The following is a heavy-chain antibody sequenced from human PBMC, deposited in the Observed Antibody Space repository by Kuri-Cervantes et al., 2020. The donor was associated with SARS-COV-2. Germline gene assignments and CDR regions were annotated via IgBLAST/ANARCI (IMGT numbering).Heavy chain of an antibody. V-gene: IGHV4-30-2*01. D-gene: IGHD6-13*01. CDR3: VRPRYSSSWYTDY. Sequence: LRLSCAASGFTFSSYWMSWIRQPPGKGLEWIGYIYHSGSTYYNPSLKSRVTISVDRSKNQFSLKLSSVTAADMAVYYCVRPRYSSSWYTDYWGQGTLVTVSS. CDR1: GFTFSSYW. J-gene: IGHJ4*02. CDR2: IYHSGST.